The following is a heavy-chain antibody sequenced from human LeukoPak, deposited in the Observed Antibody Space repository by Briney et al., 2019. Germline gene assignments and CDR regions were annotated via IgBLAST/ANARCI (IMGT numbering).Heavy chain of an antibody. CDR3: ARVNYYDXTDAFDI. CDR1: GYTFTSYA. J-gene: IGHJ3*02. V-gene: IGHV1-3*01. CDR2: INAGNGNT. D-gene: IGHD3-22*01. Sequence: GASVTVSCKASGYTFTSYAMHWVRQAPGQRLEWMGWINAGNGNTKYSQKFQGRVTMTTDTSTSTAYMELRSLRSDDTAVYYCARVNYYDXTDAFDIWGQXXXXTVSS.